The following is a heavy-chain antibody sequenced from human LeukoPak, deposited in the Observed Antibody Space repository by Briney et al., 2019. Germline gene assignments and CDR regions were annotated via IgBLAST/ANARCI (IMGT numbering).Heavy chain of an antibody. D-gene: IGHD2-15*01. CDR2: IIPILGIA. J-gene: IGHJ4*02. V-gene: IGHV1-69*10. CDR1: GGTFSSYA. CDR3: AILVVAATFDY. Sequence: SVKVSCKASGGTFSSYAISWVRQAPGQGLEWMGGIIPILGIANYAQKFQGRVTITADKSTSTAYMELSSLRSEDTAVYYCAILVVAATFDYWGQGTLVTVSS.